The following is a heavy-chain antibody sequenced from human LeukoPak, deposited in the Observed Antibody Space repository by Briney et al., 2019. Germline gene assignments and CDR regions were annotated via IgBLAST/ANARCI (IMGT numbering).Heavy chain of an antibody. CDR2: IYSSGST. V-gene: IGHV4-59*01. J-gene: IGHJ3*02. CDR1: GGSISSYH. CDR3: ARARNYYDSSGFYYEGDAFDI. Sequence: PSQTLSLTCTVSGGSISSYHWSWIRQPPGKGLESIGYIYSSGSTHYNPSLKSRVTISVDTSKNQFSLKLSSVTAADTAVYYCARARNYYDSSGFYYEGDAFDIWGQGTMVTVSS. D-gene: IGHD3-22*01.